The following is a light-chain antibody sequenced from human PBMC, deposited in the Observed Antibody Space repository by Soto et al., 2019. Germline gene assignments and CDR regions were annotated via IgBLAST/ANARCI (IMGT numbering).Light chain of an antibody. CDR1: SSDVGGYNY. J-gene: IGLJ1*01. CDR2: EVS. Sequence: QSALTQPPSASGSPGQSVTISCTGTSSDVGGYNYVSWYQQRPGKAPKLMIYEVSKRPSGVPDRFSGSKSGNTASLTVSGLQAEDEADYYCSSYAGSNNYVFGTGTNLTVL. V-gene: IGLV2-8*01. CDR3: SSYAGSNNYV.